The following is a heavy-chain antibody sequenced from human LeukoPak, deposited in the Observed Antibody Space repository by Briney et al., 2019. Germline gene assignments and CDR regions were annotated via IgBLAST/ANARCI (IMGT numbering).Heavy chain of an antibody. CDR3: ARDFHFQLGIHWYFDL. CDR2: ISYDGSNK. J-gene: IGHJ2*01. Sequence: GRSLRLSCAASGFTFSSYAMHWVRQAPGKGLEWVAVISYDGSNKYYADSVKGRFTISRDNSKNTLYLQMNSLRAEDTAVYYCARDFHFQLGIHWYFDLWGRGTLVTVSS. CDR1: GFTFSSYA. D-gene: IGHD7-27*01. V-gene: IGHV3-30-3*01.